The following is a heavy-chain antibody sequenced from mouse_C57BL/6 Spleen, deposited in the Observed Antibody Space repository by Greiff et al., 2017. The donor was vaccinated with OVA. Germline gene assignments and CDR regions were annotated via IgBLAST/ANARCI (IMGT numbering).Heavy chain of an antibody. CDR2: IDPSDSYT. CDR1: GYTFTSYW. CDR3: ARRDSSGYYFNS. J-gene: IGHJ2*01. V-gene: IGHV1-69*01. Sequence: QVQLQQPGAELVMPGASVKLSCKASGYTFTSYWMHWVKQRPGQGLEWIGEIDPSDSYTNYNQKFKGKSTLTVDKSSSTAYMQLSSLTSEDSAVYYCARRDSSGYYFNSWGQGTTLTVSS. D-gene: IGHD3-2*02.